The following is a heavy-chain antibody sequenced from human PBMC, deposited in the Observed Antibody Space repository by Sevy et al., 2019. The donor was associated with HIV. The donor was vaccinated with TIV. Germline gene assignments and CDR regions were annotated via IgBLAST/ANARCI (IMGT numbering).Heavy chain of an antibody. CDR1: GDSVSSNSAA. V-gene: IGHV6-1*01. CDR3: ARDLWCGELSSDGFDY. J-gene: IGHJ4*02. D-gene: IGHD3-10*01. CDR2: TYYRSQWYY. Sequence: SQTLSLTCVISGDSVSSNSAAWNWIRQSPSRGLEWLGRTYYRSQWYYDYAVSVKSRITINPDTSKNQFSLQLNSVTPEDTAMYYCARDLWCGELSSDGFDYWGQGILVTVSS.